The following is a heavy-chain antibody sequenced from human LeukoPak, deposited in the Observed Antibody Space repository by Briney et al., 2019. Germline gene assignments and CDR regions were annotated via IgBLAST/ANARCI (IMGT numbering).Heavy chain of an antibody. Sequence: PSETLSLTCAVYGGSFSGYYWSWIRQPPWKGLEWIGEINHSGSTNYNPSLKSRVTISVDTSKNQFSLKLSSVTAADTAVYYCARGAPRIAAAGQPAEYFQHWGQGTLVTVSS. CDR1: GGSFSGYY. D-gene: IGHD6-13*01. CDR2: INHSGST. CDR3: ARGAPRIAAAGQPAEYFQH. V-gene: IGHV4-34*01. J-gene: IGHJ1*01.